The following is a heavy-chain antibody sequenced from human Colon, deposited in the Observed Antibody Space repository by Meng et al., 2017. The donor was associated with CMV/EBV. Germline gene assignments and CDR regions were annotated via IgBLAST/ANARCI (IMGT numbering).Heavy chain of an antibody. D-gene: IGHD5-24*01. V-gene: IGHV3-21*01. CDR1: GFTFSSYS. Sequence: EVQLVESGGGLVKPGGSLRHSCAASGFTFSSYSMNWVRQAPGKGLEWVSSISSSSSYIYYADSVKGRFTISRDNAKNSLYLQMNSLRAEDTAVYYCARVWVEMATIGTFDYWGHGTLVTVAS. CDR3: ARVWVEMATIGTFDY. J-gene: IGHJ4*01. CDR2: ISSSSSYI.